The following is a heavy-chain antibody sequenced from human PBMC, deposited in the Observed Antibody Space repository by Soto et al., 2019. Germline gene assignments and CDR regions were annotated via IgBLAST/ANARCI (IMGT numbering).Heavy chain of an antibody. J-gene: IGHJ4*02. V-gene: IGHV4-39*01. Sequence: QLQLQESGPGLVKPSETLSLACTVSGGSISSSSYYWGWIRQPPGKGLEWIGSIYYSGSTYYNPSTKSRVTISVDTSKNQFSLKLSSVTAADTAVYYCASISNYYGSGSPRYYFDYWGQGTLVTVSS. CDR1: GGSISSSSYY. CDR2: IYYSGST. CDR3: ASISNYYGSGSPRYYFDY. D-gene: IGHD3-10*01.